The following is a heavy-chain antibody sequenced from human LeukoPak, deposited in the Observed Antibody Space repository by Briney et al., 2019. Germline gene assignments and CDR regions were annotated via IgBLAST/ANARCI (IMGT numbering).Heavy chain of an antibody. CDR2: ISYDGSNK. V-gene: IGHV3-30*04. D-gene: IGHD6-19*01. CDR3: ARASTPSIAVAPPSGMDV. Sequence: GGSLRLSCAASGFTFSSYAMHWVRQAPAKGLEWVAVISYDGSNKYYADSVKGRFTISRDNSKNTLYLQMNSLRAEDTAVYYCARASTPSIAVAPPSGMDVWGKGTTVTVSS. J-gene: IGHJ6*04. CDR1: GFTFSSYA.